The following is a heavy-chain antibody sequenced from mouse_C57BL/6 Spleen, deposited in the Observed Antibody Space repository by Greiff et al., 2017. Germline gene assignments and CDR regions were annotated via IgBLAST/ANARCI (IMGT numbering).Heavy chain of an antibody. V-gene: IGHV5-17*01. CDR2: ISSGSSTI. CDR1: GFTFSDYG. J-gene: IGHJ1*03. D-gene: IGHD1-1*01. CDR3: ARDHYGSSPLWYCDV. Sequence: EVKLVESGGGLVKPGGSLKLSCAASGFTFSDYGMHWVRQAPEKGLEWVAYISSGSSTIYYADTVKGRFTISRDNAKNTLFLQMTSLRSEDTAMYYCARDHYGSSPLWYCDVWGTGTTVTVSS.